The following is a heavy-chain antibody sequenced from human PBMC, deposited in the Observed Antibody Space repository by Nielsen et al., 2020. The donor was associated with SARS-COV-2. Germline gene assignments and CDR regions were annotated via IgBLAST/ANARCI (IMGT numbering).Heavy chain of an antibody. Sequence: LKISCAASGFTFDDYAMHWVRQAPGKGLEWVSGISWNSGSIGYADSVKGRFTISRDNAKNSLYLQMNSLRAEDTALYYCAKDSHYYDSSGYGYWGQGTLVTVSS. CDR2: ISWNSGSI. CDR3: AKDSHYYDSSGYGY. D-gene: IGHD3-22*01. CDR1: GFTFDDYA. J-gene: IGHJ4*02. V-gene: IGHV3-9*01.